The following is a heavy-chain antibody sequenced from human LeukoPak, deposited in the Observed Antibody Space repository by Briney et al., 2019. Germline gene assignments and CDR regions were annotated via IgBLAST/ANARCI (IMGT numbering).Heavy chain of an antibody. CDR1: GGSISTYY. V-gene: IGHV4-59*08. J-gene: IGHJ6*03. CDR3: ARIYCSGGSCYSGYLPYYYYYYMDV. D-gene: IGHD2-15*01. Sequence: SETLSLTCTVSGGSISTYYWSWIRQAPGKGLEWIGYIYYTGSTNYNPSLKSRVTISVDTSKNQFSLKLSSVTAADTAVYYCARIYCSGGSCYSGYLPYYYYYYMDVWGKGTTVTVSS. CDR2: IYYTGST.